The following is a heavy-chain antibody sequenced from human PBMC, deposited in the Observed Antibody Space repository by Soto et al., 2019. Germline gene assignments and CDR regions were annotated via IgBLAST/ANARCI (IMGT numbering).Heavy chain of an antibody. Sequence: GSSLRLSCAASGFTFSSYAMHGVLQAPGKGLEWVAVISYDGSNKYYAGSVKGRFTISRDNSKNTLYLQMNSLRAEDTAVYYSSRSKNDYYYGMYVWGQGTTVTVSS. J-gene: IGHJ6*02. V-gene: IGHV3-30*01. CDR1: GFTFSSYA. CDR2: ISYDGSNK. D-gene: IGHD1-1*01. CDR3: SRSKNDYYYGMYV.